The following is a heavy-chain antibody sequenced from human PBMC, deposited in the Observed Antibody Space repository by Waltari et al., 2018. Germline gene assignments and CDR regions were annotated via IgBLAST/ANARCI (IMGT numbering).Heavy chain of an antibody. Sequence: EVQLVESGGGLVQPGGSLRLSCAASGFTFSSYAMSWVRQAPGKGLEWVAALSGSGGSTYYADSVKGRFTISRDNSKNTLYLQMNSLRAEDTAVYYCAKDSRVSGYGVWPIFQHWGQGTLVTVSS. D-gene: IGHD1-1*01. CDR1: GFTFSSYA. J-gene: IGHJ1*01. CDR2: LSGSGGST. V-gene: IGHV3-23*04. CDR3: AKDSRVSGYGVWPIFQH.